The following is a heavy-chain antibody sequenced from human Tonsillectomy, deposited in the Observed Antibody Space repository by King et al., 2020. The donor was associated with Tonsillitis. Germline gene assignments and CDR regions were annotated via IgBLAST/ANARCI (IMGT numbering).Heavy chain of an antibody. CDR3: ARDWDFYDSSEGHAFDI. J-gene: IGHJ3*02. CDR2: IYYSGST. V-gene: IGHV4-59*01. Sequence: QLQESGPGLVKPSETLSLTCTVSGGSISSYYWSWIRQPPGKGLEWIGYIYYSGSTNYNPSLKSRVTISVDTSTKQFSLKLSSVTAAETAVYYCARDWDFYDSSEGHAFDIWGQGTMVTVSS. CDR1: GGSISSYY. D-gene: IGHD3-22*01.